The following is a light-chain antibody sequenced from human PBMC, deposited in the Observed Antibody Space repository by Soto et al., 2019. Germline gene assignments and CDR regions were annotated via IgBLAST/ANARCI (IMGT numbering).Light chain of an antibody. J-gene: IGLJ1*01. CDR1: SSNIGSNS. CDR3: AAWNDNPNGPGYV. V-gene: IGLV1-44*01. Sequence: QAVVTQPPSASGTPGQRVTISCSGSSSNIGSNSVNWYQRLPGTAPRLLIYSDDQRPSGIPDRFSGSKSGTSASLAISGLQSEDAADYFCAAWNDNPNGPGYVFGTGTKLTVL. CDR2: SDD.